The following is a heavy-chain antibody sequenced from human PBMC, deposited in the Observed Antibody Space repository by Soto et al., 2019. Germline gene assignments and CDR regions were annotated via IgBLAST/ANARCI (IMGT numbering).Heavy chain of an antibody. J-gene: IGHJ6*02. D-gene: IGHD6-13*01. V-gene: IGHV4-38-2*02. CDR1: GYSINSGYY. Sequence: PSETLSLTCAVSGYSINSGYYWGWIRQSPGKGLEWIGYIYYSGSTNYNPSLKSRVTISVDTSKNQFSLKLSSVTAADTAVYYCARDLTGIPSSSWYKGYYYGMDVWGQGTTVTVSS. CDR3: ARDLTGIPSSSWYKGYYYGMDV. CDR2: IYYSGST.